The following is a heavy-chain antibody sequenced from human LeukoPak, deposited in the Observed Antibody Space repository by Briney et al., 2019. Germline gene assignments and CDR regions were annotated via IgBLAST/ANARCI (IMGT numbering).Heavy chain of an antibody. Sequence: SETLSLTCTVSGGSISSYYWSWIRQPPGKGLEWIGYIYYSGSTYYNPSLKSRVTISVDTSKNQFSLKLSSVTAADTAVYYCARPESLLRYLPGGAFDIWGQGTMVTVSS. CDR1: GGSISSYY. CDR2: IYYSGST. J-gene: IGHJ3*02. D-gene: IGHD3-9*01. CDR3: ARPESLLRYLPGGAFDI. V-gene: IGHV4-59*08.